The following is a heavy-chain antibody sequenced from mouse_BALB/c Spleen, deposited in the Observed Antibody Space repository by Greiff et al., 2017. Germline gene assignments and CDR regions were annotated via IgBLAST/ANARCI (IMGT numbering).Heavy chain of an antibody. CDR3: ARALFITTAPYYYAMDY. CDR1: GYTFTSYW. V-gene: IGHV1-7*01. D-gene: IGHD1-2*01. CDR2: INPSTGYT. Sequence: QVQLQQSGAELAKPGASVKMSCKASGYTFTSYWMHWVKQRPGQGLEWIGYINPSTGYTEYNQKFKDKATLTADKSSSTAYMQLSSLTSEDSAVYYCARALFITTAPYYYAMDYWGQGTTLTVSS. J-gene: IGHJ4*01.